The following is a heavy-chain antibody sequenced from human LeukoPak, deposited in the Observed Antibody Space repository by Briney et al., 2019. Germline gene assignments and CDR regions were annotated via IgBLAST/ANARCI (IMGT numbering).Heavy chain of an antibody. V-gene: IGHV4-38-2*01. CDR3: ARGNPYSSAWSFDY. Sequence: SETLSLTCAVSGYSISSASYWGWIRQPPGKGLEWIGNIYHSGSPYYNPSLKSRVTISVDTSKNQFSLKLSSVTAADTAVYYCARGNPYSSAWSFDYWGQGTLVTVSS. D-gene: IGHD6-19*01. J-gene: IGHJ4*02. CDR2: IYHSGSP. CDR1: GYSISSASY.